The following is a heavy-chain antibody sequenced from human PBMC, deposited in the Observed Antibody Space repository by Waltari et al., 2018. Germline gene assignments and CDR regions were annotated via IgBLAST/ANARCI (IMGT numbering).Heavy chain of an antibody. D-gene: IGHD6-19*01. CDR3: ARHVSGPTRAAFDV. J-gene: IGHJ3*01. V-gene: IGHV3-15*07. Sequence: EVQLVESGGGLVKPGGSLRLSCAASGFTFSNAWMHWVRQAPGKGLEWVGRIKSKTDGGTTDYAAPVKGRFTISRDDSKNTLYLQMNSLRVEDTAVYFCARHVSGPTRAAFDVWGQGTMVTVSP. CDR1: GFTFSNAW. CDR2: IKSKTDGGTT.